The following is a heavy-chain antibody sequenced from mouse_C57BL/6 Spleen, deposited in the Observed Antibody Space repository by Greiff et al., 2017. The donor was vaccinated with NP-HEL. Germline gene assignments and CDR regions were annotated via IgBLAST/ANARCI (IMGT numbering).Heavy chain of an antibody. D-gene: IGHD1-1*02. J-gene: IGHJ1*03. CDR2: INPNNGGT. CDR1: GYTFTDYY. Sequence: EVQLQQSGPELVKPGASVKISCKASGYTFTDYYMNWVKQSHGKSLEWIGDINPNNGGTSYNQKFKGKATLTVDKSSSTAYMELRSLTSEDSAVYYCAREGGKGYFDVWGTGTTVTVSS. V-gene: IGHV1-26*01. CDR3: AREGGKGYFDV.